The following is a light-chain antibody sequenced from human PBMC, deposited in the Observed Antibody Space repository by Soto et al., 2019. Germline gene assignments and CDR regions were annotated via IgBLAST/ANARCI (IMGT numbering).Light chain of an antibody. Sequence: IVLKHAPCSLCLSAGDRATLSCRASQSVRSNLAWYQKKPGQAPRLISYGAYTRATGIPDRFSGSVSGTEFTLTISSLQSEGFAVYYCQQYNEWHAFTCGPGTRLEIK. CDR3: QQYNEWHAFT. CDR1: QSVRSN. J-gene: IGKJ5*01. V-gene: IGKV3-15*01. CDR2: GAY.